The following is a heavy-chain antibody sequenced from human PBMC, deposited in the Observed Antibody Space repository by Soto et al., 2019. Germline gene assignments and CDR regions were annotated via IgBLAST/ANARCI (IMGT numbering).Heavy chain of an antibody. D-gene: IGHD3-3*01. Sequence: ASVKVSCKASGYTFTGYGISWVRQAPGQGLEWMGWISAYNGNTNYAQKLQGRVTMTTDTSTSTAYMELRSLRSDDTAVYYCARWAIFGVVIRSDWFDPWGQGTLVTVSS. CDR2: ISAYNGNT. CDR1: GYTFTGYG. CDR3: ARWAIFGVVIRSDWFDP. V-gene: IGHV1-18*01. J-gene: IGHJ5*02.